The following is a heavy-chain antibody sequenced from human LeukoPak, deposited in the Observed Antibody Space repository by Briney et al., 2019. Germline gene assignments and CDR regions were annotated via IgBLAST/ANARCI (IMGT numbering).Heavy chain of an antibody. Sequence: RSGGSLRLSCAASGFTFSSYGMHWVRQAPGKGLEWVAVIWYDGSNKYYADSVKGRFTISRDNSKNTLYLQMNSLRAEDTAVYYCARDTQYALFDYWSQGTLVTVSS. V-gene: IGHV3-33*01. CDR1: GFTFSSYG. D-gene: IGHD2-15*01. CDR2: IWYDGSNK. J-gene: IGHJ4*02. CDR3: ARDTQYALFDY.